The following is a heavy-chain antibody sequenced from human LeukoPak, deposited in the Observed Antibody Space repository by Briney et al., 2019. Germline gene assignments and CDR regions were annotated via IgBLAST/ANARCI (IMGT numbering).Heavy chain of an antibody. D-gene: IGHD3-3*01. CDR1: RFTFSDYY. Sequence: GGSLRLSCAASRFTFSDYYMSWIRQAPGKGLEWVSYISSSGYVIYYADSVRGRFTISRDNAKNSLYLEMTSLRVEDTAVYYCARDRTPSTPVVIIDAFDIWGQGTMVTVSS. J-gene: IGHJ3*02. CDR2: ISSSGYVI. V-gene: IGHV3-11*01. CDR3: ARDRTPSTPVVIIDAFDI.